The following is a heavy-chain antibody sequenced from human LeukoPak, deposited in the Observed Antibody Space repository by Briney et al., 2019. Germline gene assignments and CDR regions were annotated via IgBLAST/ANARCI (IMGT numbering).Heavy chain of an antibody. J-gene: IGHJ6*04. CDR1: EFSFSDYY. D-gene: IGHD3-10*02. CDR2: ISSSGSTI. Sequence: GGSLRLSCAASEFSFSDYYMSWIRQARGKGREWISYISSSGSTIYYADSVKGRFTIYRDNAKNSLYLQMNSLRAEDTAVYECAELGITMIGGVWGKGTTVTISS. CDR3: AELGITMIGGV. V-gene: IGHV3-11*04.